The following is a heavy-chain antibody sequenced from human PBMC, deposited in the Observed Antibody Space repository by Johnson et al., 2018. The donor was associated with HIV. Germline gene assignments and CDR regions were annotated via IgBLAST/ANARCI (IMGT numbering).Heavy chain of an antibody. CDR2: ISWNSGST. J-gene: IGHJ3*01. CDR1: GFTFDDYA. Sequence: VQLVESGGGLVKPGRSLRLSCAAFGFTFDDYAMHWVRQAPGKGLEWVSGISWNSGSTYYADSVKGRFTISRDNSKNTLYLQMNSLRAEDTATYYCAKSPGKDNGGNSGGIDFWGQGTRVTVSS. V-gene: IGHV3-9*01. D-gene: IGHD4-23*01. CDR3: AKSPGKDNGGNSGGIDF.